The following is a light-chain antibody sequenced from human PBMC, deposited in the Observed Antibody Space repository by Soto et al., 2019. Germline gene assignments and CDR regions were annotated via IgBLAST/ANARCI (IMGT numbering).Light chain of an antibody. CDR2: DAS. CDR1: QSVGSY. Sequence: EIVLTQSPATTASSPGERATLSSSASQSVGSYLGWYQQKPRQAPRLLIYDASNRATGIPARFSGSGFGTDFTLTISSLEPEEFAVYYCQQRHNWITFGQGTRLEIK. V-gene: IGKV3-11*01. CDR3: QQRHNWIT. J-gene: IGKJ5*01.